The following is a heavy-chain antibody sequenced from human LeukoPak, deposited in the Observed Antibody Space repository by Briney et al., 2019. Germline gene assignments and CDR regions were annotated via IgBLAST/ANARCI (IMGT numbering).Heavy chain of an antibody. Sequence: SETLSLTCTVSGGSISSYYWSWIRQPPGKGLEWIGYIYYSGSTSYNPSLKSRVTISVDTSKNQFSLKLSSVTAADTAVYYCARSRQIQLWLEFDYWGQGTLVTVSS. V-gene: IGHV4-59*01. D-gene: IGHD5-18*01. CDR3: ARSRQIQLWLEFDY. CDR2: IYYSGST. CDR1: GGSISSYY. J-gene: IGHJ4*02.